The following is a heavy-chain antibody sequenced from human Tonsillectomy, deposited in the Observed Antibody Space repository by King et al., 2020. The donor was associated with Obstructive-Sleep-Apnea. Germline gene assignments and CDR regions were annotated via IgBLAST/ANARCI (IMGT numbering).Heavy chain of an antibody. CDR3: ARGLGGYDSSGYRHQKTDAFDI. V-gene: IGHV4-59*08. D-gene: IGHD3-22*01. J-gene: IGHJ3*02. Sequence: VQLQESGPGLVKPSETLSLTCTVSGGSISSYYWSWIRQPPGKGLEWIGYIYYSGSTNYNPSLKSRVTISVDTSKNQFSLKLSSVTAADTAVYYCARGLGGYDSSGYRHQKTDAFDIWGQGTMVTVSS. CDR2: IYYSGST. CDR1: GGSISSYY.